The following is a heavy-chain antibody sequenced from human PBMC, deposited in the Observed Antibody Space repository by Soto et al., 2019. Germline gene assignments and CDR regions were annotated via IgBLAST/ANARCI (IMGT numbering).Heavy chain of an antibody. CDR1: GFTFSSYS. D-gene: IGHD2-15*01. J-gene: IGHJ3*02. CDR3: ARDPSLVAANDAFDI. CDR2: ISSSSSYI. V-gene: IGHV3-21*01. Sequence: KPGGSLRLSCAASGFTFSSYSMNWVRQAPGKGLEWVSSISSSSSYIYYADSVKGRFTISRDNAKNSLYLQMNSLRAEDTAVYYCARDPSLVAANDAFDIWGQGTMVTVSS.